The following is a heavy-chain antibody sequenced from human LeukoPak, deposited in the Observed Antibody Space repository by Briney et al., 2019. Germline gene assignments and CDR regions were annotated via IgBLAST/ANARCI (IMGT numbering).Heavy chain of an antibody. J-gene: IGHJ4*02. Sequence: PSETLSLTCTVSGYSISSGYYWGWIRQPPGKGPEWIGSMYESGRTYYNPSLKSRVAISVDTSKNQFPLKLSYVTPADTAVYYCVRYSSVYYPIFDYWGQGTLVTVSS. CDR2: MYESGRT. CDR1: GYSISSGYY. V-gene: IGHV4-38-2*02. D-gene: IGHD3-22*01. CDR3: VRYSSVYYPIFDY.